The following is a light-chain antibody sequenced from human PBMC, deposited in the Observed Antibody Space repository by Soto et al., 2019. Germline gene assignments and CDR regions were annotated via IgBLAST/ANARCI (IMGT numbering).Light chain of an antibody. CDR1: SSNIGSNT. V-gene: IGLV1-44*01. CDR2: SNN. CDR3: AAWDDSLNGWV. Sequence: QSVLTQPPSASGTPGQRVTISCSGSSSNIGSNTVNWYQQLPGTAPKLLNYSNNQRPSGVPDRFSGSKSGTSASLAISGLQSEDEADYYCAAWDDSLNGWVFGGGT. J-gene: IGLJ3*02.